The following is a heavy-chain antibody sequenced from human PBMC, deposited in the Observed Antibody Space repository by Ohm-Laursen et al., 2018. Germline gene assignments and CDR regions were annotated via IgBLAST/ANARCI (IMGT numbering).Heavy chain of an antibody. D-gene: IGHD4-17*01. J-gene: IGHJ4*02. CDR3: ARDINYGDIYYFDY. CDR1: GFTFSSHA. V-gene: IGHV3-33*01. Sequence: SLRLSCAAPGFTFSSHAIHWVRQAPGKGLEWVAVIWYDGSNKYYADSVKGRFTISRDNSKNTLYLQMNSLRAEDTAVYYCARDINYGDIYYFDYWGQGTLVTVSS. CDR2: IWYDGSNK.